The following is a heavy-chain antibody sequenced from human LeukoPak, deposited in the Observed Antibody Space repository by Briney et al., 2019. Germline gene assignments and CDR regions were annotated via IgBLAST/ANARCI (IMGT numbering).Heavy chain of an antibody. CDR2: ISSSSDYI. D-gene: IGHD5-18*01. J-gene: IGHJ4*02. Sequence: GGSLRLSCAASGFTFSSYYMNWVRQAPGKGLEWVSSISSSSDYIYYADSVKGRFTISRDNSKNTLYLQMNSLRAEDTAVYYCAKEARTAMVLFDYWGQGTLVTVSS. CDR1: GFTFSSYY. V-gene: IGHV3-21*04. CDR3: AKEARTAMVLFDY.